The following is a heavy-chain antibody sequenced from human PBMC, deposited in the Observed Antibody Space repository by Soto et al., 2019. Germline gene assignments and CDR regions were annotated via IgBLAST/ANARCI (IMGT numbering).Heavy chain of an antibody. CDR1: GGTFSSYA. CDR3: ARDPAHAYYYDSSGYYYDTWFDP. Sequence: ASVKVSFKASGGTFSSYAISWVRQAPGQGLEWMGGIIPIFGTANYAQKFQGRVTITADESTSTAYMELGSLRSEDTAVYYCARDPAHAYYYDSSGYYYDTWFDPWGQGTLVTVSS. V-gene: IGHV1-69*13. CDR2: IIPIFGTA. J-gene: IGHJ5*02. D-gene: IGHD3-22*01.